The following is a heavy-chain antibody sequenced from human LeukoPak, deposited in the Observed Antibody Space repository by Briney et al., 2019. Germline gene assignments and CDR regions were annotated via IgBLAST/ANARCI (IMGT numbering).Heavy chain of an antibody. J-gene: IGHJ1*01. Sequence: GASVKVSCKASGYTFTSYGISWVRQAPGQGLEWMGWISAYNGNTNYAQKLQGRVTMTTDTSTSTAYMELRSLRSDDTAVYYCASGDSSSWLEYFQHWGQGTLVTVSS. D-gene: IGHD6-13*01. V-gene: IGHV1-18*01. CDR2: ISAYNGNT. CDR3: ASGDSSSWLEYFQH. CDR1: GYTFTSYG.